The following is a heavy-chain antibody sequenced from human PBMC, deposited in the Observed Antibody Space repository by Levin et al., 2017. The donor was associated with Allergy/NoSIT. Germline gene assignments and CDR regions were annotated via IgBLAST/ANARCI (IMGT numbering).Heavy chain of an antibody. CDR2: INTYTGKP. Sequence: ASVKVSCKTSGYSFTTYAMNWVRQAPGQGLEWMGWINTYTGKPIYAPGFTGRFVFSLDTSVSTAYVQISSLKAEDTAVYYCAQDNTGRPFDMWGQGTMVTVSS. J-gene: IGHJ3*02. CDR3: AQDNTGRPFDM. D-gene: IGHD2-8*02. CDR1: GYSFTTYA. V-gene: IGHV7-4-1*02.